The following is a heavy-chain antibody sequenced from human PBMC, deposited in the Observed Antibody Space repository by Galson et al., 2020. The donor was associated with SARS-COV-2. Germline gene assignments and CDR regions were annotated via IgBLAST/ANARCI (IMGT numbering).Heavy chain of an antibody. D-gene: IGHD6-19*01. V-gene: IGHV3-33*01. CDR2: IFFAASQK. J-gene: IGHJ4*02. CDR1: GFPFSDHP. CDR3: ARDGQSSRGWAFDY. Sequence: SCAASGFPFSDHPIHWARPAPGNGPHWVAQIFFAASQKYYGDSVRGRFTISRDSSKNTVYLQMNNLRVDDKAVYYCARDGQSSRGWAFDYWGQGTLLTVSS.